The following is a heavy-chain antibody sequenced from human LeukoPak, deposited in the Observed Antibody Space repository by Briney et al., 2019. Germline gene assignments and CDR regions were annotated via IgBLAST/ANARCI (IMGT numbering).Heavy chain of an antibody. V-gene: IGHV1-69*05. D-gene: IGHD3-3*01. J-gene: IGHJ4*02. CDR3: AKLYDFWSEAYFDY. Sequence: GSSVKVSCKASGGTFSSYAISWVRQAPGQGLEWMGGIIPIFGTANYAQKFQGRVTITTDESTSTAYMELSSLRSEDTAVYYCAKLYDFWSEAYFDYWGQGTLVTVSS. CDR2: IIPIFGTA. CDR1: GGTFSSYA.